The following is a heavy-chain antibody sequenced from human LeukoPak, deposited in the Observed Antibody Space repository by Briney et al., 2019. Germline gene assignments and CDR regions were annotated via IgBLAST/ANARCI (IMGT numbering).Heavy chain of an antibody. V-gene: IGHV3-43*01. CDR3: AKDNLEDSYGYFDY. CDR2: ISWDGGST. Sequence: GVLRLSCAASGFTFDDYTMHWVRQAPGKGLEWVSLISWDGGSTYYADSVKCRFTISRDNSKNSLYLQMNSLRTEDTASYYCAKDNLEDSYGYFDYWGQGTLVTVSS. J-gene: IGHJ4*02. CDR1: GFTFDDYT. D-gene: IGHD5-18*01.